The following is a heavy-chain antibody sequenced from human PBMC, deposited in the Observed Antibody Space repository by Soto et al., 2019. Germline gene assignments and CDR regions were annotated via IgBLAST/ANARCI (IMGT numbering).Heavy chain of an antibody. D-gene: IGHD2-15*01. CDR2: ISGSGGST. CDR3: AKGQGGLYCSGGNCYDYFDY. V-gene: IGHV3-23*01. CDR1: GFTFSSYA. J-gene: IGHJ4*02. Sequence: EVQLLESGGGLVQPGGSLRLSCAASGFTFSSYAMSWVRQAPGKGLEWVSAISGSGGSTYYADSVKGRFTISRDNSKNTLYLQMNSLRAEDTAVYYCAKGQGGLYCSGGNCYDYFDYWGQGTLVTVSS.